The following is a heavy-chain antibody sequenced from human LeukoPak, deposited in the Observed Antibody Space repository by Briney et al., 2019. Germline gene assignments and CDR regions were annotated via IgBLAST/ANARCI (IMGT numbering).Heavy chain of an antibody. CDR3: ARDNSVGDIAWWFDP. CDR1: GYTFTSHY. J-gene: IGHJ5*02. D-gene: IGHD3-10*01. CDR2: INPTGSTT. Sequence: ASVTVSCKASGYTFTSHYMHWVRQAPGQGLEWMGVINPTGSTTTYAKKLQGRVIMTRETSTNTDYMELSNVRSEDTAVYYCARDNSVGDIAWWFDPWGQGTLVTVSS. V-gene: IGHV1-46*04.